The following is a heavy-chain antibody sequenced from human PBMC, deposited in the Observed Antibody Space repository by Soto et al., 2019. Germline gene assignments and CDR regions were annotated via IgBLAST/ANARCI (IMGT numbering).Heavy chain of an antibody. V-gene: IGHV4-30-4*01. CDR1: GGSISSGDYY. CDR3: ARERPLYSSSSPVVWFDP. J-gene: IGHJ5*02. D-gene: IGHD6-6*01. CDR2: IYYSGST. Sequence: SETLSLTCTVSGGSISSGDYYWSWIRQPPGKGLEWIGYIYYSGSTYYNPSLKSRVTISVDTSKNQFSLKLSSVTAADTAVYYCARERPLYSSSSPVVWFDPWGQGTLVTVSS.